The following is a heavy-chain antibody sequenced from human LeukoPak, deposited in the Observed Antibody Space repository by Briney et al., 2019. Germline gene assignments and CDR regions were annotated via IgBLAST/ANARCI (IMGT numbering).Heavy chain of an antibody. D-gene: IGHD5-18*01. CDR1: GFTFSSYW. CDR2: IKQEGSEK. Sequence: GGSLRLSCAASGFTFSSYWMSWVRQAPGKGLEWVANIKQEGSEKYYVDSVKGRFTISRDNAKNSLYLQMNSLRAEDTAVYYCARAGYLDYFDYWGQGTLVTVSS. V-gene: IGHV3-7*01. J-gene: IGHJ4*02. CDR3: ARAGYLDYFDY.